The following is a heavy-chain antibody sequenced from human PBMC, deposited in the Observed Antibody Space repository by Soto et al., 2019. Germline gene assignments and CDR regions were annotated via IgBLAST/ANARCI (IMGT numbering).Heavy chain of an antibody. CDR2: IIPVSGAA. D-gene: IGHD2-2*01. V-gene: IGHV1-69*01. Sequence: QVQLVQSGAEVKKPGSSVKVSCKASGGTFGSYAFSWVQQAPGQGLEWMGGIIPVSGAAHYAQKFQGRVTITADESTSTAYMELSSLSSQDTDVYYCATALGCRSTSCTLDYWGQGTRVIVSS. J-gene: IGHJ4*02. CDR1: GGTFGSYA. CDR3: ATALGCRSTSCTLDY.